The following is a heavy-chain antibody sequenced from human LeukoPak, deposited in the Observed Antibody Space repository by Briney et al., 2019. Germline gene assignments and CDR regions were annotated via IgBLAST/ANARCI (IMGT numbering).Heavy chain of an antibody. V-gene: IGHV3-21*01. CDR1: GFTFSSYW. D-gene: IGHD2-2*01. CDR2: ISSSSSYI. CDR3: ATGRSCTTCYLPDY. Sequence: PGGSLRLSCAASGFTFSSYWMSWVRQAPGKGLEWVSSISSSSSYIYYADSVKGRFTISRDNAKNSLYLQMNSLRAEDTAVYHCATGRSCTTCYLPDYWGQGTLVTVSS. J-gene: IGHJ4*02.